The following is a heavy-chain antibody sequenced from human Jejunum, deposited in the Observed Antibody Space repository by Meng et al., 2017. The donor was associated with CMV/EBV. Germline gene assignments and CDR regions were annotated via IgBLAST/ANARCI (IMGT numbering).Heavy chain of an antibody. CDR1: SLSSGDYY. V-gene: IGHV4-30-4*08. CDR2: IYYSGRT. J-gene: IGHJ5*02. Sequence: SLSSGDYYWSWIRQPPGTGLEWMGFIYYSGRTYYNPSLASRLTISVDTSNNQFSLTLSSVTAADTAVYYCARTQDCSSTSCYTGFDPWGQGTLVTVSS. D-gene: IGHD2-2*01. CDR3: ARTQDCSSTSCYTGFDP.